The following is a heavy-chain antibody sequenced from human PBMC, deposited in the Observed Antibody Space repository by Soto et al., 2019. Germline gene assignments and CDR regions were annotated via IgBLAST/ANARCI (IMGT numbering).Heavy chain of an antibody. CDR3: ARGVVRYFDWPPGWFDP. Sequence: TLSLTCTVSGGSISSGGYYWSWIRQHPGKGLEWIGYIYYSGSTYYNPSLKSRVTISVDTSKNQFSLKLSSVTAADTAVYYCARGVVRYFDWPPGWFDPWGQGTLVTVSS. D-gene: IGHD3-9*01. J-gene: IGHJ5*02. CDR2: IYYSGST. CDR1: GGSISSGGYY. V-gene: IGHV4-31*03.